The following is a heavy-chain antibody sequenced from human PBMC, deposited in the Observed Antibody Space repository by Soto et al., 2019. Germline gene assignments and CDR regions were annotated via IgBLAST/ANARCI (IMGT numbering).Heavy chain of an antibody. CDR1: GFTFSTFA. V-gene: IGHV3-23*01. J-gene: IGHJ4*02. CDR3: AKSGPTNYFDF. CDR2: ITGGSGFT. Sequence: EVQLLESGGGFVQPGGSLRLSCAASGFTFSTFAMNWVRQAPGKGLEWVSGITGGSGFTFYADSVKGRFTISIDDSENTLFLQMSSLRAEDTAKYYCAKSGPTNYFDFWGQGTLVTVAS. D-gene: IGHD1-26*01.